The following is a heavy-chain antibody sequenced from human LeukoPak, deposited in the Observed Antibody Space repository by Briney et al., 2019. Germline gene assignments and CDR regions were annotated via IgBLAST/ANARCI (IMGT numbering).Heavy chain of an antibody. CDR2: IYYSGST. CDR1: GGSISSYY. J-gene: IGHJ4*02. CDR3: ARHDDYSNLIDY. Sequence: SETLSLTCTVSGGSISSYYWSWIRQPPGKGLEWIGYIYYSGSTNYNPSLKSRVTISVDTSKNQFSLKLCSVTAADTAVYYCARHDDYSNLIDYWGQGTLVTVSS. V-gene: IGHV4-59*08. D-gene: IGHD4-11*01.